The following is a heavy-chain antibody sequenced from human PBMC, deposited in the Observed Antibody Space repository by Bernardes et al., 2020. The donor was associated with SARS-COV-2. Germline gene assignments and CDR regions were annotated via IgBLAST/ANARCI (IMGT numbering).Heavy chain of an antibody. CDR3: AKDQRYCSGGSCYLSYYYYGMDV. V-gene: IGHV3-30*18. Sequence: GGTLRLSCAASGFTFSSYGMHWVRQAPGKGLEWVAVISYDGSNKYYADSVKGLFTISRDNSKNTLYLQMNSLRAEDTAVYYCAKDQRYCSGGSCYLSYYYYGMDVWGQGTTVTVSS. CDR2: ISYDGSNK. J-gene: IGHJ6*02. CDR1: GFTFSSYG. D-gene: IGHD2-15*01.